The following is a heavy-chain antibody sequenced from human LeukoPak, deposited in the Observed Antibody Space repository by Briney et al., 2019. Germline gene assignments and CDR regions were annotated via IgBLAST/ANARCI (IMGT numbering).Heavy chain of an antibody. CDR2: ISTYNGNT. V-gene: IGHV1-18*01. J-gene: IGHJ4*02. Sequence: ASVKVSCKASGYTFNSHGITWVRQAPGQGLEWMGWISTYNGNTNYAQKLQGRVTITADESTNTAYMELSSLTYDDTAVYYCAREVSVHTDYFDSWGQGTPVTVSS. CDR3: AREVSVHTDYFDS. CDR1: GYTFNSHG. D-gene: IGHD5/OR15-5a*01.